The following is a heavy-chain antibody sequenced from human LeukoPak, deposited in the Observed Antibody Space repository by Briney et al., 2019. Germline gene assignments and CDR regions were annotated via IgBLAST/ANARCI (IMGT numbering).Heavy chain of an antibody. CDR1: GGTFSSYA. D-gene: IGHD2-2*01. V-gene: IGHV1-69*05. CDR3: ARGHGYCSSTSCYRG. CDR2: IIPIFGTA. J-gene: IGHJ4*02. Sequence: GASVKVSCKDSGGTFSSYAISWVRQAPGQGLEWMGGIIPIFGTANYAQKFQGRVTITTDESTSTAYMELSSLRSEDAAVYYCARGHGYCSSTSCYRGWGQGTLVTVSS.